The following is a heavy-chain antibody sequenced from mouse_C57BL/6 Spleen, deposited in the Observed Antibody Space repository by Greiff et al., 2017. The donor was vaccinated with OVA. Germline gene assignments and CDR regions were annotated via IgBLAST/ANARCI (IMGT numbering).Heavy chain of an antibody. J-gene: IGHJ2*01. Sequence: EVNLVESGGGLVKPGGSLKLSCAASGFTFSSYAMSWVRQTPEKRLEWVATISDGGSYTYYPDNVKGRFTISRDNAKNNLYLQMSHLKSEDTAMYYCARGYSNFDYWGQGTTLTVSS. CDR1: GFTFSSYA. D-gene: IGHD2-5*01. CDR3: ARGYSNFDY. V-gene: IGHV5-4*03. CDR2: ISDGGSYT.